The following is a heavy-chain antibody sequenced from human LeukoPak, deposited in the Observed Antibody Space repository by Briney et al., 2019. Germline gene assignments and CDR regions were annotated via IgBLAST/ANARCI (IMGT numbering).Heavy chain of an antibody. D-gene: IGHD3-10*01. CDR3: ARDRKDGSGSYYGDY. CDR2: ISTGNGNT. CDR1: ASTFSTYA. Sequence: ASVKVSCKASASTFSTYAIHWVRQAPGQGLEWMGWISTGNGNTRYSKAFQDRVTISRDTSASTVYMELSSLRSEDTAVYYCARDRKDGSGSYYGDYWGQGTLVTVSS. V-gene: IGHV1-3*03. J-gene: IGHJ4*02.